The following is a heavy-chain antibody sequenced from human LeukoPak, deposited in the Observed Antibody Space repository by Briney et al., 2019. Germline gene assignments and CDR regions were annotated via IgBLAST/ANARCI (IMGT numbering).Heavy chain of an antibody. Sequence: SETLSLTCAVSGGSIRSGGYSWSWIRQPPGKGLEWIGYIYHSGSTYYNPSLKSRVTISVDRSKNQFSLKLSSVTAADTAVYYCARHQLRGSLVRFDPWGQGTLVTVSS. CDR3: ARHQLRGSLVRFDP. CDR1: GGSIRSGGYS. J-gene: IGHJ5*02. D-gene: IGHD2-2*01. CDR2: IYHSGST. V-gene: IGHV4-30-2*01.